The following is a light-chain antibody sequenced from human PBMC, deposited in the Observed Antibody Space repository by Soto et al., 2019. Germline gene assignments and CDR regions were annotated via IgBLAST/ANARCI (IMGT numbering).Light chain of an antibody. CDR2: AAS. CDR1: QYISSY. Sequence: AIRMTQSPSSFSASTGDRVTITCRASQYISSYLAWYQQKPGKAPKVLIYAASTLQSGVPSRFSGSGSGTDFTLTISGLQSEDFATYYCQQYHTYPPLTFGGGTKVEIK. CDR3: QQYHTYPPLT. J-gene: IGKJ4*01. V-gene: IGKV1-8*01.